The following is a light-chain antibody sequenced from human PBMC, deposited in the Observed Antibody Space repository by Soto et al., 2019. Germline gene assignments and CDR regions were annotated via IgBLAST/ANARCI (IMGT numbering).Light chain of an antibody. CDR3: QQRSNWPVT. CDR2: GAS. Sequence: EIVLAQSPGTLSLSAGERATLSCRASQTVSTFLAWYQQKRGQAPRLLIYGASNRATGIPARFSGSGSGTDFTLTISSLEPEDFAVYYCQQRSNWPVTFGQGTKVDIK. V-gene: IGKV3-11*01. J-gene: IGKJ1*01. CDR1: QTVSTF.